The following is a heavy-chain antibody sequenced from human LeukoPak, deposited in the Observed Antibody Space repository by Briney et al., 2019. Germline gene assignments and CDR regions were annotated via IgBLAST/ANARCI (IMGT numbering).Heavy chain of an antibody. J-gene: IGHJ4*02. CDR3: ARERLYYDSSGYFDY. V-gene: IGHV3-48*03. CDR1: GFTFSSYE. Sequence: GGSLRLSCAASGFTFSSYEMNWVRQAPGKGLEWVSYISSSGSTIYYADSVKGRFTISRDNAKNSLYLQMNSLRAEDTAVYYCARERLYYDSSGYFDYWGQGTLVTVSS. D-gene: IGHD3-22*01. CDR2: ISSSGSTI.